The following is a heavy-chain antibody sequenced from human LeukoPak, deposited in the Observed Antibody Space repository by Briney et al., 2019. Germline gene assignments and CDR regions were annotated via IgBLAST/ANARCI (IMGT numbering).Heavy chain of an antibody. V-gene: IGHV1-18*01. CDR2: ISAYNGNT. D-gene: IGHD1-1*01. Sequence: ASVKVSCKASGYTFTNYGISWVRQAPGQGLEWMGWISAYNGNTNYAQNLQGRVTMTTDTSTTTAYMELTSLRSDDTAVYYCARDAHDAHNWFDPWGQGTLVTVSS. J-gene: IGHJ5*02. CDR1: GYTFTNYG. CDR3: ARDAHDAHNWFDP.